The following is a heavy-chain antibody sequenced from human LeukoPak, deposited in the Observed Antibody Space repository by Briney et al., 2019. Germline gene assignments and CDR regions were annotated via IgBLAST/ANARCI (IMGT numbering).Heavy chain of an antibody. V-gene: IGHV5-51*01. J-gene: IGHJ4*02. Sequence: GESLKISCKGSGYSFTSYWIGWVRQMPGKGLEWMGIIYPGDSDTRYSPSFQGQVTISADKSTSTAYLQWISLKASDTAMYYCARHPYPAYFDYWGQGTLVTVSS. CDR3: ARHPYPAYFDY. CDR1: GYSFTSYW. CDR2: IYPGDSDT.